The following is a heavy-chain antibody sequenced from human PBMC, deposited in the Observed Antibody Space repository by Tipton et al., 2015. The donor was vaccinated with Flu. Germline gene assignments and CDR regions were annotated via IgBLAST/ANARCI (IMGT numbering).Heavy chain of an antibody. V-gene: IGHV4-59*01. Sequence: TLSLTCAVYGGSFSGYYWSWIRQPPGKGLEWIGYIYYSGSTNYNPSLKSRVTISVDTSKNQFSLKLSSVTAADTAVYYCASTNYYDSSGYYYGIPYWYFDLWGRGPLVTVSS. D-gene: IGHD3-22*01. CDR1: GGSFSGYY. J-gene: IGHJ2*01. CDR2: IYYSGST. CDR3: ASTNYYDSSGYYYGIPYWYFDL.